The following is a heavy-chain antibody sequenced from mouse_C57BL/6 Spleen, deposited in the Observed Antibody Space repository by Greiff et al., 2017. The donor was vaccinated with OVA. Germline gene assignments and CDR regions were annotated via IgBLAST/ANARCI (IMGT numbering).Heavy chain of an antibody. Sequence: QVQLQQPGAELVKPGASVKMSCKASGYTFTSYWITWVKQRPGQGLEWIGDIYPGSGSTNYNEKFKSKATLTVDTSSSTAYMRLSSLTSEDSAVYYAARFDDYDAFYAMDYWGQGTSVTVSS. CDR2: IYPGSGST. D-gene: IGHD2-4*01. V-gene: IGHV1-55*01. CDR1: GYTFTSYW. J-gene: IGHJ4*01. CDR3: ARFDDYDAFYAMDY.